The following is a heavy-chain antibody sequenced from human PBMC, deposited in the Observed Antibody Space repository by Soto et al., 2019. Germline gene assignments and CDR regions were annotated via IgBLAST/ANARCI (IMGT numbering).Heavy chain of an antibody. Sequence: QVQLVESGGGVVQPGRSLRLSCAASGFTFSSYGMHWVRQAPGKGLEWVAVIWYDGSNKYYADSVKGRFTISRDNSKNTLYLQMNSLRAEDTAVYYCASEGNYGDAGFDYWGQGTLVTVSS. CDR1: GFTFSSYG. J-gene: IGHJ4*02. CDR2: IWYDGSNK. V-gene: IGHV3-33*01. CDR3: ASEGNYGDAGFDY. D-gene: IGHD4-17*01.